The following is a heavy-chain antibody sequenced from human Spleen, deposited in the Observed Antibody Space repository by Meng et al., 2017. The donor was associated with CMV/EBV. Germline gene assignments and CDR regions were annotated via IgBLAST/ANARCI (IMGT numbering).Heavy chain of an antibody. CDR3: AGGIAVRPHHAKTSYYYYGMDV. CDR2: IIPILGIA. CDR1: GGTFSSYT. J-gene: IGHJ6*02. Sequence: SVKVSCKASGGTFSSYTISWVRQAPGQGLEWMGRIIPILGIANYAQKFQGRVTITADKSTSTAYMELSSLRSEDTAVYYCAGGIAVRPHHAKTSYYYYGMDVWGQGTTVTVSS. V-gene: IGHV1-69*02. D-gene: IGHD6-19*01.